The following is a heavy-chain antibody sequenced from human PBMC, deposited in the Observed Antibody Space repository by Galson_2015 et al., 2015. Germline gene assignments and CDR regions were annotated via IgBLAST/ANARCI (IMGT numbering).Heavy chain of an antibody. D-gene: IGHD3-16*01. CDR1: GFTFNTFA. Sequence: SLRLSCAASGFTFNTFAMHWVRQAPGKGMEYVSAISENGDATYYADFAKGRFTISRDNSRNTLYLQLGRLRREDTAIYYCASLAGPLGYWG. CDR3: ASLAGPLGY. V-gene: IGHV3-64*02. J-gene: IGHJ4*01. CDR2: ISENGDAT.